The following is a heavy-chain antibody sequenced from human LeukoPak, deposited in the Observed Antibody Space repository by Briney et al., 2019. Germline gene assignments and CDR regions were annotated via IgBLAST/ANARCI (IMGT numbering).Heavy chain of an antibody. CDR2: ISSSSSYI. J-gene: IGHJ4*01. CDR1: GFTFSSYS. CDR3: ARDYDSSGYRKIDY. V-gene: IGHV3-21*01. D-gene: IGHD3-22*01. Sequence: GGSLRLSCAASGFTFSSYSMNWVRQAPGKGLEWVSSISSSSSYIYYADSVKGRFTVSRDNAKNSLYLQMNSPRAEDTAVYYCARDYDSSGYRKIDYWGQEPWSPSPQ.